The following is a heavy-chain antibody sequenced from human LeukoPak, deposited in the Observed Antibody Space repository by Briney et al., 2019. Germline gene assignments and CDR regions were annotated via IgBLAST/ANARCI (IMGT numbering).Heavy chain of an antibody. CDR1: GYILTELS. Sequence: ASVKVSCKVSGYILTELSMHWVRQAPGKGLEWMGGFDPEDGETIYAQKFQGRVTMTEDTSTDTAYMELSSLRSEDTAVYYCATWSAGRPNFDYWGQGTLVTVSS. J-gene: IGHJ4*02. V-gene: IGHV1-24*01. CDR3: ATWSAGRPNFDY. D-gene: IGHD6-19*01. CDR2: FDPEDGET.